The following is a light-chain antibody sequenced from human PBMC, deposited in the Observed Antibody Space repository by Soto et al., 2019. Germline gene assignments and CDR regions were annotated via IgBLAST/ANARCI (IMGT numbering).Light chain of an antibody. CDR1: HSISSW. CDR2: KAS. V-gene: IGKV1-5*03. CDR3: QQYNSFPT. Sequence: DLQMTQSPCTLSASVGDRVTITCRASHSISSWLAWYQQKPGKAPKLLIYKASSFESGVPSRFRGSGSGTEFTLTIRRLQPDDFATYDCQQYNSFPTFGQGTKVEIK. J-gene: IGKJ1*01.